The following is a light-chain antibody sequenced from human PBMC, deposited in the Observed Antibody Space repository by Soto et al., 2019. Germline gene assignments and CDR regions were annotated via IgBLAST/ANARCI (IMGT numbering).Light chain of an antibody. CDR2: ATS. J-gene: IGKJ3*01. Sequence: DIQLTQSPSSVSASVGDRITITCRASEGVSKWLAWYQQKPGRAPNLLIYATSSLHSGVRSRFSGSGSGTDFTPTISGLQAEAFVTYYCQQAGCFRLTFGPGTKLYIK. CDR1: EGVSKW. V-gene: IGKV1-12*01. CDR3: QQAGCFRLT.